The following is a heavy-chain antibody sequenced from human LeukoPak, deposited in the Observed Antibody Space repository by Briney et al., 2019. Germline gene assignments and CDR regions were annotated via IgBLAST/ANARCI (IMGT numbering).Heavy chain of an antibody. V-gene: IGHV1-18*01. CDR1: GYTFTSYG. Sequence: ASVKVYCKASGYTFTSYGISWVRQAPGQGLEWMGWISAYNGNTNYAQKLQGRVTMTTDTSTSTAYMELRSLRSDDTAVYYCARDSCSSTSCYLLGAYYYMDVWGKGTTVTVSS. CDR2: ISAYNGNT. J-gene: IGHJ6*03. D-gene: IGHD2-2*01. CDR3: ARDSCSSTSCYLLGAYYYMDV.